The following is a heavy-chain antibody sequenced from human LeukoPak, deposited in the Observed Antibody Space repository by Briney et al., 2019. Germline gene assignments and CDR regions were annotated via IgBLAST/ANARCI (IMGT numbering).Heavy chain of an antibody. Sequence: PSETLSLTCSVSGDSFSNYYWHWIRQPPAKGLEWIGYVYYGGSTNYNPSLKTRLHLSVDTSKNRFSLKLSSVTAADTAVYYCASSPRLTTSWFLFDSWGHGALVTVSS. CDR3: ASSPRLTTSWFLFDS. D-gene: IGHD2-2*01. CDR2: VYYGGST. V-gene: IGHV4-59*08. J-gene: IGHJ5*01. CDR1: GDSFSNYY.